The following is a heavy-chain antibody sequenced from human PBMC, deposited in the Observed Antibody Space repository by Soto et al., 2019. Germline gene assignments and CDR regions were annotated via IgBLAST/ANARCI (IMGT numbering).Heavy chain of an antibody. Sequence: GGSLRLSCTASGFTCNSHAMTWVRQAPGKGLEWVSGLSDSGSSTYYADSVKGRFTISRDNFMNTVYLQMNTLRVEDTAVYYCAKVSSSWYSGFFDLWGQGTRVTVSS. CDR2: LSDSGSST. CDR3: AKVSSSWYSGFFDL. D-gene: IGHD6-13*01. V-gene: IGHV3-23*01. J-gene: IGHJ4*02. CDR1: GFTCNSHA.